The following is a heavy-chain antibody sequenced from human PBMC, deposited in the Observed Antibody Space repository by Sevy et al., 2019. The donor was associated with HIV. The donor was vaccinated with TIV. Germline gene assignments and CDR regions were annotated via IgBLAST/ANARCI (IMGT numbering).Heavy chain of an antibody. CDR3: ARGGDFNDRSAKRDFDY. CDR1: GFTVSKYG. Sequence: GGSLRLSCAASGFTVSKYGMHWVRQAPGKGLEWVAVIWNDGSNKYYADSVKSRFTISRDNSKNTLYLQMNSLRVEDTAVYFCARGGDFNDRSAKRDFDYWGQGTLVTVS. J-gene: IGHJ4*02. D-gene: IGHD3-22*01. V-gene: IGHV3-33*01. CDR2: IWNDGSNK.